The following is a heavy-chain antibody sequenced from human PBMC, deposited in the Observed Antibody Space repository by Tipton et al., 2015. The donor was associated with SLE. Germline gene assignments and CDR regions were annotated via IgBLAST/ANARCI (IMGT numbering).Heavy chain of an antibody. CDR3: AKGRGSLIYYYGMDV. D-gene: IGHD3-10*01. CDR2: IGWSSGSI. V-gene: IGHV3-9*01. Sequence: RSLRLSCAASGFTFDDYAMHWVRQAPGKGLEWVSGIGWSSGSIDYADSVKGRFTISRDDAKNSLYLQMNSLRDEDTALYFCAKGRGSLIYYYGMDVWGQGTTVTVSS. J-gene: IGHJ6*02. CDR1: GFTFDDYA.